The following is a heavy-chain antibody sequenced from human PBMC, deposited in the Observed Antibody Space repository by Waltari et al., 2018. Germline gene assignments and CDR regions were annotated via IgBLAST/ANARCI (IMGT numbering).Heavy chain of an antibody. J-gene: IGHJ4*02. D-gene: IGHD3-16*02. CDR3: AKNPIWGSYPPGDFDY. Sequence: EVQLLESGGGLVQPGGSLRLSCAASGFTFSSYAMSWGRQAPGKGLEWVSAISGSGGSTYYADAVKGRFTISRDNSKNTLYLQMNSLRAEDTAVYYCAKNPIWGSYPPGDFDYWGQGTLVTVSS. CDR2: ISGSGGST. CDR1: GFTFSSYA. V-gene: IGHV3-23*01.